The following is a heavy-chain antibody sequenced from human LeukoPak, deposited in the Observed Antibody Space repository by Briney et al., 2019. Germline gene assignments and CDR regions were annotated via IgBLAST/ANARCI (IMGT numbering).Heavy chain of an antibody. D-gene: IGHD6-19*01. CDR2: ISGSGGST. CDR1: GFTFSSYA. V-gene: IGHV3-23*01. Sequence: GGSLRLSCAASGFTFSSYAMSWVRRAPGKGLEWVSAISGSGGSTYYADSVKGRFTISRDNSKNTLYLQMNSLRAEDTAVYYCAKRFGGSSGSDYWGQGTLVTVSS. J-gene: IGHJ4*02. CDR3: AKRFGGSSGSDY.